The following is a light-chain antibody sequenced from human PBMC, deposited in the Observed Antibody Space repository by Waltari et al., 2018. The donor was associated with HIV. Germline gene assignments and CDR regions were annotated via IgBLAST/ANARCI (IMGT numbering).Light chain of an antibody. CDR3: LQDGSFPLT. J-gene: IGKJ3*01. CDR2: AAS. V-gene: IGKV1-6*02. CDR1: QVIGND. Sequence: ALQMTQSPSSPTASVGDRVTITCRTSQVIGNDLGWYQQKPGQAPKALIYAASSLQTGIPSRFSGSRSGTDFTLTISSLQTEDAATYYCLQDGSFPLTFGPGTKVDV.